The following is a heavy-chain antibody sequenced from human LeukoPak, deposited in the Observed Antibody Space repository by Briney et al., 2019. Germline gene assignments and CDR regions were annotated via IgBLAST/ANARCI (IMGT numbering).Heavy chain of an antibody. J-gene: IGHJ4*02. Sequence: KVGGSLRLSCVASGFTFSDYSMNWVRQAPGKGLEWVSSISSNSAYIYYVDSLRGRFTVSRDNAKSSLFLQMNSLRVEDTAVYYCARGINWGFDYWGQGTLVTVSS. CDR2: ISSNSAYI. D-gene: IGHD7-27*01. CDR1: GFTFSDYS. V-gene: IGHV3-21*01. CDR3: ARGINWGFDY.